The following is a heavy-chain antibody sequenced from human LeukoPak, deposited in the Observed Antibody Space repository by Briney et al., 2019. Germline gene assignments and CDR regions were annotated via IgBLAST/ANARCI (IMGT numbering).Heavy chain of an antibody. V-gene: IGHV4-39*01. J-gene: IGHJ5*02. CDR1: GDSINTGSHY. D-gene: IGHD2-8*02. CDR3: VRHLGATYVVLVVGET. CDR2: FFYSGST. Sequence: NSSETLSLTCTVSGDSINTGSHYWGWIRQPPGKGLEWIATFFYSGSTYFNPSLESRVTISADTSKNQFSLKLSSVTAADTAIYYCVRHLGATYVVLVVGETWGQGTLVTVSS.